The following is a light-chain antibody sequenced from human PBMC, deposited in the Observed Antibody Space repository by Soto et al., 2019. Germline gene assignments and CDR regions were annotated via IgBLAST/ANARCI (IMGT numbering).Light chain of an antibody. J-gene: IGKJ4*01. CDR3: QQRSNLPLT. CDR2: DAS. CDR1: QSVSSY. Sequence: EIVLTQSQATLSLSPGERATLSCRARQSVSSYLAWYQQKPGQAPRLLIYDASNRATGIPARFSGSGSGTDFTLTISSLEPEDFAVYYCQQRSNLPLTFGGGTKVEIK. V-gene: IGKV3-11*01.